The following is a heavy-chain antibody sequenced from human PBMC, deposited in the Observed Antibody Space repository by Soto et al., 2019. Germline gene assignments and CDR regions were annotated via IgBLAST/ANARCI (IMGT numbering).Heavy chain of an antibody. D-gene: IGHD3-16*01. J-gene: IGHJ4*02. CDR1: GGSVSFNSYY. CDR3: ARQAAYDSVWGNSDGNDY. CDR2: IYYSGAT. V-gene: IGHV4-39*01. Sequence: LSLTCTVSGGSVSFNSYYWDWIRQPPGKGLEWIGSIYYSGATYYNPSLQSRVTISVDTSKNQFSLHLSSVTAADTAVYYCARQAAYDSVWGNSDGNDYWGQGTLVTVSS.